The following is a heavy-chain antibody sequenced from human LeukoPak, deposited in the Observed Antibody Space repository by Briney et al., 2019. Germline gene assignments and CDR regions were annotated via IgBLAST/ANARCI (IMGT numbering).Heavy chain of an antibody. V-gene: IGHV4-39*07. CDR3: ARGYGSGSYYVDY. CDR2: IYYSGST. CDR1: GGSISSSSYY. J-gene: IGHJ4*02. D-gene: IGHD3-10*01. Sequence: SETLSLTCTVSGGSISSSSYYWGWIRQPPGKGLEWIGSIYYSGSTYYNPSLKSRVTISVDTSKNQFSLKLSSVTAADTAVYYCARGYGSGSYYVDYWGQGTLVTVSS.